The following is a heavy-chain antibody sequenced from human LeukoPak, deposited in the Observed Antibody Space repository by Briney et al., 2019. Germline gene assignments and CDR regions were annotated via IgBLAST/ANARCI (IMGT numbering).Heavy chain of an antibody. J-gene: IGHJ4*02. CDR3: AAGRPYSLLDY. CDR2: FDVIDAKT. V-gene: IGHV1-24*01. D-gene: IGHD5-18*01. Sequence: ASVKVSCTVSGSSLTELSLYWVRQAPGKGLEWMGGFDVIDAKTFYAQKFQGRVTMTEDSSTDTAYMELSSLRSDNTAFYYCAAGRPYSLLDYWGQGTLLTVSS. CDR1: GSSLTELS.